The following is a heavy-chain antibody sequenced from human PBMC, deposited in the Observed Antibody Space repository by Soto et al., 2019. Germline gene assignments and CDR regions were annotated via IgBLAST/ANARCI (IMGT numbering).Heavy chain of an antibody. CDR2: IYYSGST. J-gene: IGHJ4*02. CDR1: GGSIGSGDYY. V-gene: IGHV4-30-4*01. D-gene: IGHD3-10*01. Sequence: SETLSLTCTVSGGSIGSGDYYWSWIRQPPGKGLEWIGYIYYSGSTYYNPSLKSRVTISVDTSKNQFSLKLSSVTAEDSAVYYCARGSKESYPGSRIFDFWGRGTLVTVSS. CDR3: ARGSKESYPGSRIFDF.